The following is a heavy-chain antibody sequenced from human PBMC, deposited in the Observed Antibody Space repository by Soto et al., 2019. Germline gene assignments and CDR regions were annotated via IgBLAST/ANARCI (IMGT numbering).Heavy chain of an antibody. CDR1: GYTFTSYA. CDR3: ASSCPYSSSWYYFDY. D-gene: IGHD6-13*01. V-gene: IGHV1-3*01. Sequence: AXVKVSCKASGYTFTSYAMHWVRQAPGQRLEWMGWINAGNGNTKYSQKSQGRVTITRDTSASTAYMELSSLRSEDTAVYYCASSCPYSSSWYYFDYWGQGTLVTVSA. CDR2: INAGNGNT. J-gene: IGHJ4*02.